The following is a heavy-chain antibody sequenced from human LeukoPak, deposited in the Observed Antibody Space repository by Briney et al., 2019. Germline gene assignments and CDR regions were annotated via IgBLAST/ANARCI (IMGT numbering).Heavy chain of an antibody. J-gene: IGHJ4*02. CDR1: GFTFSDYY. CDR2: ISSSGSTI. V-gene: IGHV3-11*04. CDR3: AYYHVNEEPPTF. D-gene: IGHD1-1*01. Sequence: PGGSLRLSCAASGFTFSDYYMSWIRQAPGKGLEWVSYISSSGSTIYYADSVKGRFTISRDNAKNSLYLQVNSLRAEDTAVYYCAYYHVNEEPPTFWGQGTLVTVSS.